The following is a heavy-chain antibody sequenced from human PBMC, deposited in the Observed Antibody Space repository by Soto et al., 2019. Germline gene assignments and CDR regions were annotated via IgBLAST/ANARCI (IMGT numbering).Heavy chain of an antibody. Sequence: QVQLVVSGGGVVQPGRSLRLSCAASGFTFSNYIMHWVRQAPGKGLEWVADILHDGNNKYYADSVKGRFTISRDNSKNTLYLQMNSLRAEDTAVYYCARDDEDGSYCDLGYWGQGTLVTVSS. CDR1: GFTFSNYI. CDR3: ARDDEDGSYCDLGY. V-gene: IGHV3-30-3*01. D-gene: IGHD3-10*01. CDR2: ILHDGNNK. J-gene: IGHJ4*02.